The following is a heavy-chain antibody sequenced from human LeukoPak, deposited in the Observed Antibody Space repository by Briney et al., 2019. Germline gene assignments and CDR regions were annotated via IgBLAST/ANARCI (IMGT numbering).Heavy chain of an antibody. Sequence: GGSLRLSCAASGFTFSSYGMHWVRQAPGKGLEWVAFIRYDGSNKYYADSVKGRFTISRDNSKNTLYLQMNSLRAEDTAVYYCARVGDSSGYPIDYWGQGTLVTVSS. CDR2: IRYDGSNK. J-gene: IGHJ4*02. CDR1: GFTFSSYG. CDR3: ARVGDSSGYPIDY. V-gene: IGHV3-30*02. D-gene: IGHD3-22*01.